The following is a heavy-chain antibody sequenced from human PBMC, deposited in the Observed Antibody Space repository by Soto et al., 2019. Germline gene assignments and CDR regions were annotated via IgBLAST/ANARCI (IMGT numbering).Heavy chain of an antibody. CDR1: GFTFSSYG. CDR2: ISYDGSNK. CDR3: AKPLAPLRVGAIRGYFDY. Sequence: GGSLRLSCAASGFTFSSYGMHWVRQAPGKGLEWVAVISYDGSNKYYADSVKGRFTISRDNSKNTLYLQMNSLRAEDTAVYYCAKPLAPLRVGAIRGYFDYWGQGTLVTVSS. V-gene: IGHV3-30*18. D-gene: IGHD1-26*01. J-gene: IGHJ4*02.